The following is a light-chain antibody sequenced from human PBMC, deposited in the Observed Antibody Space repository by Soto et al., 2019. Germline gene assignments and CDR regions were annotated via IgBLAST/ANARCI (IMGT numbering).Light chain of an antibody. J-gene: IGKJ1*01. Sequence: EIVMTQSPATLSVSPGERATLSCRASQSVNGNLAWYQQKPGQAPRLLIYGASTRATGIPARFSGSGSGTEFTLTISSLQSEDFAVYYCQQYNNWPPAFGLGTKVEIK. V-gene: IGKV3-15*01. CDR3: QQYNNWPPA. CDR2: GAS. CDR1: QSVNGN.